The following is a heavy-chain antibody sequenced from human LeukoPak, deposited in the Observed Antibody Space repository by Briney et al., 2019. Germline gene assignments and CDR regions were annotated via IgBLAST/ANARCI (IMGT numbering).Heavy chain of an antibody. D-gene: IGHD6-13*01. V-gene: IGHV1-46*01. CDR3: AREGAAAGMRLGNWFDP. CDR1: GYTFTSYN. J-gene: IGHJ5*02. CDR2: INPSGGST. Sequence: GASVKVSCKASGYTFTSYNMHWVRQAPGQGLEWMGIINPSGGSTSYAQKFQGRVTMTRDMSTSTVYMELSSLRSEDTAVYYCAREGAAAGMRLGNWFDPWGQGTLVTVSS.